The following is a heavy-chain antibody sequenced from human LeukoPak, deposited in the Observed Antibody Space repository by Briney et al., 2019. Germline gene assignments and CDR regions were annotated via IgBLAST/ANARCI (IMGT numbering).Heavy chain of an antibody. CDR2: IYSGGST. CDR1: GFTASSNY. Sequence: TGRSLRLSCAASGFTASSNYMTRVRQAPGKGLEWVSVIYSGGSTYYADSVKGRFTISRDNSKSTLYLQMNSLRVEDTAVYYCARGIAVADTGFFDYWGQGTLVTVSS. V-gene: IGHV3-66*01. D-gene: IGHD6-19*01. CDR3: ARGIAVADTGFFDY. J-gene: IGHJ4*02.